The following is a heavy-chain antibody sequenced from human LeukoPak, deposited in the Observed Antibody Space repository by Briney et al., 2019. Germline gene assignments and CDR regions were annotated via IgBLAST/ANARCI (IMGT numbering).Heavy chain of an antibody. D-gene: IGHD3-22*01. CDR2: IYYSGST. V-gene: IGHV4-39*07. Sequence: ASETLSLTCTVSGGSISSSSYYWGWIRQPPGKGLEWIGSIYYSGSTYYNPSLKSRVTISVDTSKNQFSLKLSSVTAADTAVYYCARGGVITVIVVVIIAPFDYWGQGTLVTVSS. J-gene: IGHJ4*02. CDR1: GGSISSSSYY. CDR3: ARGGVITVIVVVIIAPFDY.